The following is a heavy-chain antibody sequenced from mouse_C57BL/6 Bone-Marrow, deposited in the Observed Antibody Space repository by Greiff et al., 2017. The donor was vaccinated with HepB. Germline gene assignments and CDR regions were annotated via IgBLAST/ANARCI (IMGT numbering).Heavy chain of an antibody. V-gene: IGHV1-42*01. J-gene: IGHJ3*01. CDR3: ARRRGYYSNYVGFAY. CDR1: GYSFTGYY. D-gene: IGHD2-5*01. Sequence: EVQLQQSGPELVKPGASVKISCKASGYSFTGYYMNWVKQSPEKSLEWIGEINPSTGGTTYNQKFKAKATLTVDKSSSTAYMQLKSLTSEDSAVYYCARRRGYYSNYVGFAYWGQGTLVTVSA. CDR2: INPSTGGT.